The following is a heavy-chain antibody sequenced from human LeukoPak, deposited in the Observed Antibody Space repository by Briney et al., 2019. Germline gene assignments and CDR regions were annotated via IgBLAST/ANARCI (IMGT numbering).Heavy chain of an antibody. CDR2: IYYTGST. D-gene: IGHD5-12*01. V-gene: IGHV4-59*01. Sequence: SETLSLTCTISGGSISSYYWSWIRQPPGKGLEWIGYIYYTGSTNHNPSLKSRVTISVDTSKNQFSLKLSSVTAADTAVYYCARVVYSGYNSPAGYWGQGTLVTVSS. CDR3: ARVVYSGYNSPAGY. J-gene: IGHJ4*02. CDR1: GGSISSYY.